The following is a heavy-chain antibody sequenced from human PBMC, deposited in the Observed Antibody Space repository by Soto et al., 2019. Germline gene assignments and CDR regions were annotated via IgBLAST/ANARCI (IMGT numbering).Heavy chain of an antibody. D-gene: IGHD5-12*01. V-gene: IGHV3-33*01. CDR3: VRDENSGYVD. CDR2: IWNDGSNK. Sequence: QVQLVESGGGVVQPGRSLRLSCAASGFSFTTYGMHWVRQAPGKGLEWVAVIWNDGSNKYYADSVKGRFTISRDDSKNTVYLQMDSLRAEDTAVYHCVRDENSGYVDWGQGTLVTVSS. CDR1: GFSFTTYG. J-gene: IGHJ4*02.